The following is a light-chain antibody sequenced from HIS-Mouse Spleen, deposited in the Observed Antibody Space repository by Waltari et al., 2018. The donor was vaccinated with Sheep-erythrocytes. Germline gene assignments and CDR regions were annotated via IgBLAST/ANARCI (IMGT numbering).Light chain of an antibody. V-gene: IGLV3-10*01. CDR1: ALPKKS. Sequence: SYELTQPPSVSVSPGQTARITCSGDALPKKSAYWYQQKSGQAPVLVIYEDSKRPSGIAERVSGSSSGTMATLTISGAQVEDEADYYCYSTDSSGNGVFGGGTKLTVL. CDR2: EDS. J-gene: IGLJ2*01. CDR3: YSTDSSGNGV.